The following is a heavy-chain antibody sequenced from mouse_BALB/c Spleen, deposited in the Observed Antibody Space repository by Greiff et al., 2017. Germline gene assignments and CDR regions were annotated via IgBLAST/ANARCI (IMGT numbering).Heavy chain of an antibody. CDR3: TRAITSYAMDY. Sequence: QVQLQQSGAELVRPGASVTLSCKASGYTFTDYEMHWVKQTPVHGLEWIGAIDPETGGTAYNQKFKGKATLTADKSSSTAYMELRSLTSEDSAVYYCTRAITSYAMDYWGQGTSVTVSS. D-gene: IGHD1-2*01. CDR1: GYTFTDYE. CDR2: IDPETGGT. J-gene: IGHJ4*01. V-gene: IGHV1-15*01.